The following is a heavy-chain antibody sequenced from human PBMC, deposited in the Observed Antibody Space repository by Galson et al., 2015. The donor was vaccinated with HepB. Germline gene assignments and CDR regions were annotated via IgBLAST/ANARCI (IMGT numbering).Heavy chain of an antibody. CDR2: ISSSSSYI. J-gene: IGHJ3*02. D-gene: IGHD1-7*01. CDR3: ARDVRYNWNYLAEGPDAFDI. V-gene: IGHV3-21*01. CDR1: GFTFSSYS. Sequence: SLRLSCAASGFTFSSYSMNWVRQAPGKGLEWVSSISSSSSYIYYADSVKGRFTISRDNAKNSLYLQMNSLRAEDTAVYYCARDVRYNWNYLAEGPDAFDIWGQGTMVTVSS.